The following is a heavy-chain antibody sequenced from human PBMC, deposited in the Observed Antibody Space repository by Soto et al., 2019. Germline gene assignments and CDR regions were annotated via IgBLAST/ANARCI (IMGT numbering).Heavy chain of an antibody. CDR1: GGSIGSSSYY. Sequence: PSETLSLTCSVSGGSIGSSSYYFGWIRQPPGKGLEWIGSLYYTGTTNYNSSLKSRVTISADKSQNQFSLRLSSVTAADTAVYYCGDYCSITHCYDWFDHWGQGTLVTVSS. V-gene: IGHV4-39*01. J-gene: IGHJ5*02. D-gene: IGHD2-2*01. CDR3: GDYCSITHCYDWFDH. CDR2: LYYTGTT.